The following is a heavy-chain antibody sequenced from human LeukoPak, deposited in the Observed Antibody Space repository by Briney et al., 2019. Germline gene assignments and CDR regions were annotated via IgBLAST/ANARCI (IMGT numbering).Heavy chain of an antibody. CDR2: ILYDGSKK. V-gene: IGHV3-30*18. D-gene: IGHD3-9*01. Sequence: GGSLRLSCAASGFTFTNYNMHWVRQIPGKGLQWVAAILYDGSKKYYAESVKGRFSVYRDNSNYTLYLQMNSLKPEDTALYSCANFDGDSQAFHIWGQGTMVTVSS. J-gene: IGHJ3*02. CDR1: GFTFTNYN. CDR3: ANFDGDSQAFHI.